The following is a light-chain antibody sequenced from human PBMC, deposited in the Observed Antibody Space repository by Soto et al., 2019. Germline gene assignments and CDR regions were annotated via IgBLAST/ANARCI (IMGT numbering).Light chain of an antibody. CDR3: QQYYNWTLT. CDR1: QSVSSN. J-gene: IGKJ4*01. CDR2: GTS. V-gene: IGKV3-15*01. Sequence: EIVMTQSPATLSVSPGERATLSCRASQSVSSNLAWYQQKPGQSPRLLFYGTSTRATGIPARFSGSGSGTEFTLTISSLQSEDFAVYYCQQYYNWTLTFGGGTKVDIK.